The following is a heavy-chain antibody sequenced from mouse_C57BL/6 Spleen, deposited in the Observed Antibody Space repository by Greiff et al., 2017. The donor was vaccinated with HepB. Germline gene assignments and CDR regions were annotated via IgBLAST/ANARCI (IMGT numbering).Heavy chain of an antibody. CDR2: IDPSDSYT. CDR1: GYTFTSYW. J-gene: IGHJ3*01. Sequence: QVQLQQPGAELVRPGTSVKLSCKASGYTFTSYWMHWVKQRPGQGLEWIGVIDPSDSYTNYNQKFKGKATLTVDTSSSTAYMQLSSLTSEDSAVYYCAREKDLWGQGTLVTVSA. CDR3: AREKDL. V-gene: IGHV1-59*01.